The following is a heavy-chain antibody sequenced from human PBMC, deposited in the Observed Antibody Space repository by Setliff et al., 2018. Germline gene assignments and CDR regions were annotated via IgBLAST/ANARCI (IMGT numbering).Heavy chain of an antibody. D-gene: IGHD3-10*01. CDR1: GGSISSGSYY. J-gene: IGHJ4*02. Sequence: SETLSLTCTVSGGSISSGSYYWSWIRQPAGKGLEWIGHIYTSGSTNYNPSLKSRVTISRDKSPNQFSLMLRSVTAADTALYYCARGYYNGRGYYYLPCSFDSWGRGIVVTVSS. V-gene: IGHV4-61*09. CDR2: IYTSGST. CDR3: ARGYYNGRGYYYLPCSFDS.